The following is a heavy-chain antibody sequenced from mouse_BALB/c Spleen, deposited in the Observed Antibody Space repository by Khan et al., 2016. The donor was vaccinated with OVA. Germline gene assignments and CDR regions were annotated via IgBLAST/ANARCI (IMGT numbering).Heavy chain of an antibody. CDR2: IYPGSNNT. J-gene: IGHJ3*01. Sequence: VQLQQSGAELARPGASVKLSCKASGYTFTDYTINWVKQRTGQGLEWIGEIYPGSNNTYYNEKFKGQATLTADNSSRTAYLQLSSLPSEDSAVYFCAREWGAVFPYWGQGTLVTVSA. CDR1: GYTFTDYT. V-gene: IGHV1-77*01. CDR3: AREWGAVFPY.